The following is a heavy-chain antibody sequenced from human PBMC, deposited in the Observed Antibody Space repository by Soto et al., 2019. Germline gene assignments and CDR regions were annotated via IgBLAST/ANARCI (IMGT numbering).Heavy chain of an antibody. CDR2: ISAYNGNT. D-gene: IGHD6-19*01. CDR1: AYTFTSYG. Sequence: ASVKVSSKASAYTFTSYGISWVRQAPGQRLEGMGWISAYNGNTNYAQKLQGRVTMTTDTSTSTAYMELRSLRSDDTAVYYCARVAPTPHITVAGDFDYWGQGTLVTVSS. CDR3: ARVAPTPHITVAGDFDY. V-gene: IGHV1-18*01. J-gene: IGHJ4*02.